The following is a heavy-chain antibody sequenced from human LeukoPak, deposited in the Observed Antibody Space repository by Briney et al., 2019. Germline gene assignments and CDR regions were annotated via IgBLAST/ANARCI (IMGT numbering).Heavy chain of an antibody. CDR2: ISSSSSTI. V-gene: IGHV3-48*01. CDR3: ARESPMAYYYDSSGPFDAFDI. J-gene: IGHJ3*02. D-gene: IGHD3-22*01. Sequence: GGSLRLSCAASGFTFSSYSMNWVRQAPGKGLEWVSYISSSSSTIYYADSVKGRFTISRDNAKNSLYPQMNSLRAEDTAVYYCARESPMAYYYDSSGPFDAFDIWGQGTMVTVSS. CDR1: GFTFSSYS.